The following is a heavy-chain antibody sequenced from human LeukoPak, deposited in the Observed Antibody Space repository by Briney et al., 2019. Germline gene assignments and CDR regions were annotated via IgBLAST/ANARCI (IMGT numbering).Heavy chain of an antibody. CDR2: IIPIFGTA. D-gene: IGHD3-22*01. Sequence: ASVKVSCKASGCTFSSYAISWVRQAPGQGLEWMGGIIPIFGTANYAQKFQGRVTITTDESTSTAYMELSSLRSEGTAVYYCARELLDSSGYYWNDAFDIWGQGTMVTVSS. V-gene: IGHV1-69*05. J-gene: IGHJ3*02. CDR1: GCTFSSYA. CDR3: ARELLDSSGYYWNDAFDI.